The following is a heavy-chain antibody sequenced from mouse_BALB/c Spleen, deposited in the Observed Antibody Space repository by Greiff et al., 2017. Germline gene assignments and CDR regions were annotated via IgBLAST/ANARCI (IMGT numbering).Heavy chain of an antibody. D-gene: IGHD3-1*01. Sequence: DVKLVESGGGLVQPKGSLKLSCAASGFTFNTYAMNWVRQAPGKGLEWVARIRSKSNNYATYYADSVKDRFTISRDDSQSMLYLQMNNLKTEDTAMYYCVRRGATAMDYWGQGTSVTVSS. CDR1: GFTFNTYA. V-gene: IGHV10-1*02. CDR2: IRSKSNNYAT. CDR3: VRRGATAMDY. J-gene: IGHJ4*01.